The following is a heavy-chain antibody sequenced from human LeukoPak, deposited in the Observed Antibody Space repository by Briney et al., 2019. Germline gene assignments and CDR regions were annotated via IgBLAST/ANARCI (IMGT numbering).Heavy chain of an antibody. CDR2: IYYTGAT. Sequence: SETLSLTCTVSGDSISSSDYYWGWIRQPPGKGLDWIGSIYYTGATYPNPSLKTRLTISVDTSKNQFSLSLRSVAAADTAVYYCARHPIYSGASCSFDYWGQGTLVTVSS. J-gene: IGHJ4*02. V-gene: IGHV4-39*01. D-gene: IGHD6-19*01. CDR3: ARHPIYSGASCSFDY. CDR1: GDSISSSDYY.